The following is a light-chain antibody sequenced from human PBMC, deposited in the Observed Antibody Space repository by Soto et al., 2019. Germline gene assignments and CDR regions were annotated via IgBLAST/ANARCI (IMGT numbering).Light chain of an antibody. J-gene: IGKJ1*01. CDR3: QQYNSYPWT. Sequence: DIQMTQSPSTLSASVGESSTITCRASQSISSWLAWYQQKPGKAPKLLIYDASSLESGVPSRFSGSGSGTEFTLTISSLQPDDFATYYCQQYNSYPWTFGQGTKVDIK. V-gene: IGKV1-5*01. CDR1: QSISSW. CDR2: DAS.